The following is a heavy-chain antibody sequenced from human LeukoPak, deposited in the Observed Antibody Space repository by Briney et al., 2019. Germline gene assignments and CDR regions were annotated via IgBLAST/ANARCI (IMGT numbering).Heavy chain of an antibody. V-gene: IGHV1-8*01. Sequence: ASVKVSCKASGYTFTSYDINWVRQATGQGLEWMGWMNPNSGNTGYAQKFQGRVTITRNTSISTAYMELSSLRSEDTAVYYCATQSQVRGVIYWGQGTLVTVSS. CDR3: ATQSQVRGVIY. CDR1: GYTFTSYD. CDR2: MNPNSGNT. J-gene: IGHJ4*02. D-gene: IGHD3-10*01.